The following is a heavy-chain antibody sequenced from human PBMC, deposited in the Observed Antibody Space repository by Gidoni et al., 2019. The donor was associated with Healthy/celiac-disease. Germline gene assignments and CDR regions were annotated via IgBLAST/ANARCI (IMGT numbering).Heavy chain of an antibody. Sequence: QLQLQESGPGLVKPSETLSLTCTVSGGSISSSSYYWGWIRQPPGKGLEWIGSIYYSGSTYYNPSLKSRVTISVDTSKNQFSLKLSSVTAADTAVYYCARLGQWGQWELRLYGMDVWGQGTTVTVSS. CDR2: IYYSGST. CDR3: ARLGQWGQWELRLYGMDV. CDR1: GGSISSSSYY. J-gene: IGHJ6*02. D-gene: IGHD1-26*01. V-gene: IGHV4-39*01.